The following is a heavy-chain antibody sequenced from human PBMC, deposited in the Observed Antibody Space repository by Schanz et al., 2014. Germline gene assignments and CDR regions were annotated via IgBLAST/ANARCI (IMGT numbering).Heavy chain of an antibody. Sequence: EVQLVESGGGLVKPGGSLRLSCTASGFIFRSYTMNWVRQAPGKGLEWVSSLSSSGLYTFYADLAGGRFTISRDDAKNSLLLEMNNLRTEGTTVYFSARDIKKQLVDSKDYDSCMDVWGQGTTVTVSS. CDR2: LSSSGLYT. CDR3: ARDIKKQLVDSKDYDSCMDV. J-gene: IGHJ6*02. V-gene: IGHV3-21*01. CDR1: GFIFRSYT. D-gene: IGHD6-13*01.